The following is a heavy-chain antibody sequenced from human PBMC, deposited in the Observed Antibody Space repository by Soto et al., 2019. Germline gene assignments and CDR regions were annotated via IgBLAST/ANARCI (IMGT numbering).Heavy chain of an antibody. CDR2: IYWHDDK. CDR3: THRGGATVGLYYFDY. J-gene: IGHJ4*02. Sequence: SGPTLVNPTQPLTLTCTFSGFSLSTTGVGVSWIRQPPGKALEWLALIYWHDDKRYSPSLKSRLTITKDTCKNHVVLTMTNMDPVDTATYYCTHRGGATVGLYYFDYWGQGALVTVSS. V-gene: IGHV2-5*01. CDR1: GFSLSTTGVG. D-gene: IGHD3-16*01.